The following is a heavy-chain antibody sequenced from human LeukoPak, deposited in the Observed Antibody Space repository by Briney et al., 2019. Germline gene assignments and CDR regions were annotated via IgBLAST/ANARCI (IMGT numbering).Heavy chain of an antibody. CDR1: GFTFNNYA. V-gene: IGHV3-23*01. CDR2: VSDSGSGT. J-gene: IGHJ4*02. D-gene: IGHD3-22*01. CDR3: ARRFSDSSGYYRFDF. Sequence: GGSLRLSCAASGFTFNNYAVNWVRQAPGKGLEWVSAVSDSGSGTYYADSVKGRCTISRDNSKNTLYLQMNGLRAEDTAVYYCARRFSDSSGYYRFDFWGQGTLVTVSS.